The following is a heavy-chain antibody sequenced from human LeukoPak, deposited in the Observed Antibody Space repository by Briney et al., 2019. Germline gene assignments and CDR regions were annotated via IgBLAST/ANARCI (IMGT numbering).Heavy chain of an antibody. CDR3: ARGRKTYCSSTSCYGYYYYGMDV. CDR1: SGSFSGYY. V-gene: IGHV4-34*01. J-gene: IGHJ6*02. Sequence: SETLSLTCAVYSGSFSGYYWSWIRQPPGKGLEWIGEINHSGSTNYNPSLKSRVTISVDTSKNQFSLKLSSVTAADTAVYYCARGRKTYCSSTSCYGYYYYGMDVWGQGTTVTVSS. D-gene: IGHD2-2*01. CDR2: INHSGST.